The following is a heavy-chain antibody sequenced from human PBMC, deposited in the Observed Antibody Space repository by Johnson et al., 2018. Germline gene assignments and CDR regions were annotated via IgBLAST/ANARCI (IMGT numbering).Heavy chain of an antibody. V-gene: IGHV3-11*01. J-gene: IGHJ6*02. Sequence: QVQLVESGGSFVKPGGSVRLSCAASGFTFSDYYMSWIRQAPGQGLEWISYISSTGTTIYYADSVKGRFTISRDNPKSSLCLKLNRLTVDDTATYYWAGGGQWLALRKYYYNYGLDVWGQGTTVTVSS. CDR3: AGGGQWLALRKYYYNYGLDV. CDR1: GFTFSDYY. CDR2: ISSTGTTI. D-gene: IGHD6-19*01.